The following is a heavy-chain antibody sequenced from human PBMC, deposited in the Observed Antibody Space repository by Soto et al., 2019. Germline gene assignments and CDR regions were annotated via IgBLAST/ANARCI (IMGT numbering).Heavy chain of an antibody. J-gene: IGHJ4*02. D-gene: IGHD4-17*01. V-gene: IGHV3-33*01. CDR2: IWYDGSNK. Sequence: QVQLVESGGGVVQPGRSLRLSCEASGFTFSSYGMHWVRQAPGKGLEWVAVIWYDGSNKYYADSVKGRFTISRDNSKNTLYLQMNSLRAEDTAVYYCARAMDYGDLLWYFDYWGQGTLVTVSS. CDR3: ARAMDYGDLLWYFDY. CDR1: GFTFSSYG.